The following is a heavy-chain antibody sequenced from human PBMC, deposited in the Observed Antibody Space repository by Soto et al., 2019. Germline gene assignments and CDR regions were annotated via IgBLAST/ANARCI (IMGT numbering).Heavy chain of an antibody. CDR3: ARETEMITFGGVIVKNWFDP. Sequence: PSETLSLTCTVSGGSISSGDYYRSWIRQPPGKGLEWIGYIYYSGSTYYNPSLKSRVTISVDTSKNQFSLKLSSVTAADTAVYYCARETEMITFGGVIVKNWFDPWGQGTLVTVSS. CDR1: GGSISSGDYY. J-gene: IGHJ5*02. CDR2: IYYSGST. V-gene: IGHV4-30-4*01. D-gene: IGHD3-16*02.